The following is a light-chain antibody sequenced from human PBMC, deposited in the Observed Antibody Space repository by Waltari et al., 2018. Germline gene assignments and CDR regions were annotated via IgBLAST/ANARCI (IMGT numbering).Light chain of an antibody. Sequence: EIVLTQSPATLSSSPGERASLSCRASQSVSRDLAWYRQKPGQAPRLLIFDASIRATGTPARFSGSGSGTDFTLTISSLEPEDFAVYYCQQRRDWPLTFGGGTKVEIK. CDR1: QSVSRD. V-gene: IGKV3-11*01. CDR3: QQRRDWPLT. CDR2: DAS. J-gene: IGKJ4*01.